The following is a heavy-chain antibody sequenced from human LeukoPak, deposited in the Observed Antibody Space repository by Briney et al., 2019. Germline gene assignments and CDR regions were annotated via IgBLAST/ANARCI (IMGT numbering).Heavy chain of an antibody. J-gene: IGHJ1*01. CDR1: GFTFTNYW. Sequence: PGGSLRLSCAASGFTFTNYWMNWVRQAPGKGLEWVANIKQDGSEKYYVDSVKGRFTISRDNAKNSLYLQMNSLRAEDTAVYYCATYSSLNRREFQYWGQGTLLAVSS. D-gene: IGHD3-22*01. V-gene: IGHV3-7*01. CDR3: ATYSSLNRREFQY. CDR2: IKQDGSEK.